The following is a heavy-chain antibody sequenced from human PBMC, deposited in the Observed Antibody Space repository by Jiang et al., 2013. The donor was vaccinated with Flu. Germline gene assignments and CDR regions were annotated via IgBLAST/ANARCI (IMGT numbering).Heavy chain of an antibody. Sequence: KPSETLSLTLQCLWGLPSVVTTGAGSGSPRKGLEWIGYIYYMGGTYXNPSLNSRVTISLDTSKSQFSLRLNSVTAADTAVYYCARRIAIAGLFDYWSQGALVTVSS. CDR2: IYYMGGT. D-gene: IGHD6-13*01. CDR3: ARRIAIAGLFDY. J-gene: IGHJ4*02. CDR1: GLPSVVTT. V-gene: IGHV4-59*08.